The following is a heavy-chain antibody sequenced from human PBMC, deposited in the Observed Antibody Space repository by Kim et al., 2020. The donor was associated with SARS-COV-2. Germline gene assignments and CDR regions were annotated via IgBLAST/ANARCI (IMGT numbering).Heavy chain of an antibody. D-gene: IGHD6-19*01. J-gene: IGHJ4*02. CDR2: IKQDGSEK. CDR1: GFTFSSYW. CDR3: ARDREQWLVQPLFPVSLSHFDY. V-gene: IGHV3-7*03. Sequence: GGSLRLSCAASGFTFSSYWMSWVRQAPGKGLEWVANIKQDGSEKYYVDSVKGRFTISRDNAKNSLYLQMNSLRAEDTAVYYCARDREQWLVQPLFPVSLSHFDYWGQGTLVTVSS.